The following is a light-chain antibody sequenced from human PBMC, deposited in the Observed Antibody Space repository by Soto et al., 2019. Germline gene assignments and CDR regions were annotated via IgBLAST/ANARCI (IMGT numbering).Light chain of an antibody. Sequence: DIVMTQSPLSLPVTPGEPAAISCKSSQSLLYSDGHNYLEWFLQKPGQSPQLLIYLGSNRASGVPDRFSGSGSGTDFTLKISRVEAEDVGVYYCMQALRTPYTFGQGTMLEIK. J-gene: IGKJ2*01. V-gene: IGKV2-28*01. CDR2: LGS. CDR1: QSLLYSDGHNY. CDR3: MQALRTPYT.